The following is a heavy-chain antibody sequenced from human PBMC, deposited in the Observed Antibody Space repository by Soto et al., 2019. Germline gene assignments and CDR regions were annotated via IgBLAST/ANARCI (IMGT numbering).Heavy chain of an antibody. J-gene: IGHJ5*02. CDR3: VRDGTKTLRDWFDP. CDR2: IYATGTT. V-gene: IGHV4-4*07. Sequence: SETLSLTCTVSGASIGVYYWSWIRKSAGKGLEWIGRIYATGTTDYNPSLKSRVMMSVDTSKKQFSLKLRSVTAADTAVYYCVRDGTKTLRDWFDPWGQGISVTVSS. D-gene: IGHD1-1*01. CDR1: GASIGVYY.